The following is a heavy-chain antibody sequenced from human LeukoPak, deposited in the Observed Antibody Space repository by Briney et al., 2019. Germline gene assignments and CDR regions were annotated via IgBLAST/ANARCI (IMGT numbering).Heavy chain of an antibody. CDR3: ARNRYSSTHIGDYYYYGMDV. V-gene: IGHV3-53*04. Sequence: PGGSLRLSCAASGFTASSNYMSWVRQAPGKGLEWVSVIYSGGSTYYADSVKGRFTISRHNSKNTLYLQMNSLRAEDTAVYYCARNRYSSTHIGDYYYYGMDVWGQGTTVTVSS. J-gene: IGHJ6*02. CDR1: GFTASSNY. D-gene: IGHD6-13*01. CDR2: IYSGGST.